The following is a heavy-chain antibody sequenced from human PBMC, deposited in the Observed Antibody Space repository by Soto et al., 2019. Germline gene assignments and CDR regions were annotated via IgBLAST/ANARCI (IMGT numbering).Heavy chain of an antibody. CDR1: GGSISSGDYY. V-gene: IGHV4-30-4*01. CDR3: ARDLVGATIPDAFDI. Sequence: QVQLQESGPGLVKPSQTLSLTCTVSGGSISSGDYYWSWIRQPPGKGLEWIVYIYYSGSNYYNPSLKSRVTISVDKSKNQFSLKLSSVTAADTAVYYCARDLVGATIPDAFDIWGQGTMVTVSS. J-gene: IGHJ3*02. CDR2: IYYSGSN. D-gene: IGHD1-26*01.